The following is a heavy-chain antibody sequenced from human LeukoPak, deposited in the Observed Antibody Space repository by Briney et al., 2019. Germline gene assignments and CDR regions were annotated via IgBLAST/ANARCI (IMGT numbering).Heavy chain of an antibody. J-gene: IGHJ4*02. Sequence: ASVKVSCKASGYTFTGYYMHWVRQAPGQGLEWMGWINPNSGGTNYAQKFQGWVTMTRDTSISTAYMELSRLRSDDTAVYYCARDLGYSYGGGYYFDYWGQGTLVTVSS. D-gene: IGHD5-18*01. V-gene: IGHV1-2*04. CDR3: ARDLGYSYGGGYYFDY. CDR1: GYTFTGYY. CDR2: INPNSGGT.